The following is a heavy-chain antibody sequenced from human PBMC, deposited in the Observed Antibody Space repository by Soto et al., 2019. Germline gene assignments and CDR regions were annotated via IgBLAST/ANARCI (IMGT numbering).Heavy chain of an antibody. CDR2: IYYTGST. CDR3: ASAVPRGVVVGARRYDL. D-gene: IGHD2-15*01. J-gene: IGHJ2*01. V-gene: IGHV4-31*03. Sequence: QVQLQESGPGLVRPSQTLSLTCSVSGGSISRGGDYCSWIRQHPGKGREWIGYIYYTGSTYSNPSLTSRLRVSLDTSMNKFHRKLRAVTAADTDMYYCASAVPRGVVVGARRYDL. CDR1: GGSISRGGDY.